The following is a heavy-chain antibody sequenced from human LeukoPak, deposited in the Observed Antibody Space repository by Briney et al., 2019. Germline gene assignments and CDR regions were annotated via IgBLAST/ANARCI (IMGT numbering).Heavy chain of an antibody. Sequence: SVKVSCKASGGTFSSYAISWVRQAPGQGLEWMGRIIPIFGTANYAQKFQGRVTITTDESTSTAYMELSNLRSEDTAVYYCAVTWPLGYYYFDYWGQGTLVTVSS. D-gene: IGHD7-27*01. CDR1: GGTFSSYA. V-gene: IGHV1-69*05. CDR3: AVTWPLGYYYFDY. J-gene: IGHJ4*02. CDR2: IIPIFGTA.